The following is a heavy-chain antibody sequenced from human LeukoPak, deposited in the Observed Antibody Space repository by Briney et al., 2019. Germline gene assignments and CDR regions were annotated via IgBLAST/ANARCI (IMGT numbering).Heavy chain of an antibody. J-gene: IGHJ3*02. CDR1: GFTFSSYS. D-gene: IGHD6-19*01. CDR2: ISSSSSTI. Sequence: GGSLRLSCAASGFTFSSYSMNWVRQAPGKGLEWVSYISSSSSTIYYADSVKGRFTISRDNAKNSLYLQMNSLRAEDAAVYYCARGSGWRYDAFDIWGQGTIVTVSS. V-gene: IGHV3-48*01. CDR3: ARGSGWRYDAFDI.